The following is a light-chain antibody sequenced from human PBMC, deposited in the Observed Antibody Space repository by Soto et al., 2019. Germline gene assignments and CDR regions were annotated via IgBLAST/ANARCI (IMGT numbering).Light chain of an antibody. J-gene: IGKJ4*01. CDR2: RAS. Sequence: DIVLTQSPATLSLSPGERATLSCRASQTISTSLAWYQQKPGQAPRLLIYRASNRATGIPARFSSSGSGTDFTLTISSLEPEDFAVYYCQQRSDWLTFGGGTRVEIK. V-gene: IGKV3-11*01. CDR1: QTISTS. CDR3: QQRSDWLT.